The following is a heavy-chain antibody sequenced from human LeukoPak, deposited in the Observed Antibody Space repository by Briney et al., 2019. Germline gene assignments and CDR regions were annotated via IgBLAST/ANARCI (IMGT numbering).Heavy chain of an antibody. D-gene: IGHD3-10*01. CDR1: GFTFSDYY. J-gene: IGHJ4*02. CDR3: AKDEYYYGSRNFDY. V-gene: IGHV3-9*03. CDR2: ISWNSGSI. Sequence: PGGSLRLSCAASGFTFSDYYMHWVRQAPGKGLEWVSGISWNSGSIGYADSVKGRFTISRDNAKNSLYLQMNSLRAEDMALYYCAKDEYYYGSRNFDYWGQGTLVTVSS.